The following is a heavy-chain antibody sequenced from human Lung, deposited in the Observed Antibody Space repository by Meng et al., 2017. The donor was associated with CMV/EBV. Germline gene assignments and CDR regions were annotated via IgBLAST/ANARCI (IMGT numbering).Heavy chain of an antibody. D-gene: IGHD1-1*01. V-gene: IGHV3-30*02. CDR1: GFGFRNYG. CDR3: ANAWNYDMVA. J-gene: IGHJ6*03. Sequence: GGSXRLXCAASGFGFRNYGMHWVRQAPGKGLEWVASVQPDGVTKKYGNSVKGRFTISRDNSKNTLSLQMNGLRSDDTAVYFCANAWNYDMVAWGRGNTVTVSS. CDR2: VQPDGVTK.